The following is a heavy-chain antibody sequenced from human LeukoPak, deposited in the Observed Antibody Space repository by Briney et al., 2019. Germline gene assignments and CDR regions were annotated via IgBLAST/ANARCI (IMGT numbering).Heavy chain of an antibody. CDR3: ARRRGYYFDY. J-gene: IGHJ4*02. V-gene: IGHV4-39*01. Sequence: NPSKTLSLTCTVSGGSISSSSYYWGWIRQPPGKGLEWIGSIYYSGSTCYNPSLKSRVTISVDTSKNQFSLKLSSVTAADTAVYYCARRRGYYFDYWGQGTLVTVSS. CDR2: IYYSGST. CDR1: GGSISSSSYY.